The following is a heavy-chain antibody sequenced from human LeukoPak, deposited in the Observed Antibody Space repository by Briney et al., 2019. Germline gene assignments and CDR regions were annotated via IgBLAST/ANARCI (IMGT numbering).Heavy chain of an antibody. CDR3: AREGSRSGSLFFDY. D-gene: IGHD3-10*01. V-gene: IGHV4-59*01. CDR2: IDYSGST. Sequence: SETLSLTCTISGGSISTYYWSWVRQTPGRGLEWIGYIDYSGSTYYNPSLKGRVTISVDTSKNQFSLSLDSVTAADSAVYFCAREGSRSGSLFFDYWGQGTPVAVSS. J-gene: IGHJ4*02. CDR1: GGSISTYY.